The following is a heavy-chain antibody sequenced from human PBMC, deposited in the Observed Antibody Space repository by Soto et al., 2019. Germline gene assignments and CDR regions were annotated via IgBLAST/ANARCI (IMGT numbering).Heavy chain of an antibody. J-gene: IGHJ6*02. Sequence: EVQLLESGGGLVQPGGSLRLSCAASGFTFSSYAMSWVRQAPGKGLEWVSAISGSGGSTYYADSVKGRFTISRDNSKNRLYLQMNSLRAEDTAVYYCAKDSRRRYFDWLQPRFNGAGGMDVWGQGTTVTVSS. V-gene: IGHV3-23*01. D-gene: IGHD3-9*01. CDR2: ISGSGGST. CDR3: AKDSRRRYFDWLQPRFNGAGGMDV. CDR1: GFTFSSYA.